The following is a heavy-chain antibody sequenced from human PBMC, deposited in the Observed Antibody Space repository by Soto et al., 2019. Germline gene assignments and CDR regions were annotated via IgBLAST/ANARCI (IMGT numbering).Heavy chain of an antibody. V-gene: IGHV5-51*01. CDR1: GYSFTTYW. CDR3: ASPTTTYYGMDV. Sequence: GESLKISWKGSGYSFTTYWIGWGRQMPGKGLEWMGIIYPGDSDTRYSPSFQGQVTISADRSISTAYLQWSSLKASDTAMYSCASPTTTYYGMDVWGQGTTVTVSS. J-gene: IGHJ6*02. D-gene: IGHD1-1*01. CDR2: IYPGDSDT.